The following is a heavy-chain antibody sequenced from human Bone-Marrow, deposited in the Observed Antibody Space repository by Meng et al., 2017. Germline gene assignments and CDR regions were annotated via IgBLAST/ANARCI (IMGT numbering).Heavy chain of an antibody. CDR3: ARKFYVTTVTPRGVYYYYGMDV. V-gene: IGHV1-18*01. J-gene: IGHJ6*02. CDR2: ISAYNGNT. CDR1: GYTFTSYG. D-gene: IGHD4-17*01. Sequence: ASVKVSCKASGYTFTSYGISWVRQAPGQGLEWMGWISAYNGNTNYAQKLQGRVTMTTDTSTSTAYMELRSLRSDDTAVYYCARKFYVTTVTPRGVYYYYGMDVWGQGTTVTVSS.